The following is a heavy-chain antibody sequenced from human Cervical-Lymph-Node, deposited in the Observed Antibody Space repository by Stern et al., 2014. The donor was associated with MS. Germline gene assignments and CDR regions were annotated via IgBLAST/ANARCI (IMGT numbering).Heavy chain of an antibody. V-gene: IGHV1-69*01. CDR2: IMPIWGTS. CDR1: GGTLISYP. CDR3: ARHLGSHESGWFDP. J-gene: IGHJ5*02. D-gene: IGHD1-26*01. Sequence: VQLVESGAEVKKPGSSVKVSCQASGGTLISYPISWVRQAPGQELEWLGGIMPIWGTSNYAHKFQGRVTITADESTTTIYMELRSLKSEDTAVYYCARHLGSHESGWFDPWGQGTLVTVSS.